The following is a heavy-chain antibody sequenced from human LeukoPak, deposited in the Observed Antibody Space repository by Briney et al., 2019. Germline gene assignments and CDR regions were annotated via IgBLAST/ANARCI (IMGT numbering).Heavy chain of an antibody. CDR3: ARVSSSSGSMDV. D-gene: IGHD6-6*01. CDR1: GFTFSNYD. J-gene: IGHJ6*03. V-gene: IGHV3-13*01. Sequence: GGSLRLSCTASGFTFSNYDMHWVRQATGKGLEWVSATRPAGDTFYLGSVKGRFTISRENAKSSLYLQMNSLRDGDTAVYYCARVSSSSGSMDVWGKGTTVTVSS. CDR2: TRPAGDT.